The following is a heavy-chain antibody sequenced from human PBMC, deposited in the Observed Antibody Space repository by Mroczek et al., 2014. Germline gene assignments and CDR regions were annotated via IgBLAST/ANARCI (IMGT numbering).Heavy chain of an antibody. CDR2: INHSGST. J-gene: IGHJ5*02. D-gene: IGHD6-6*01. Sequence: QVQLQQWGAGLLKPSETLSLTCAVYGGSFSGYYWSWIRQPPGKGLEWIGEINHSGSTNYNPSLKSRVTISVDTSKNQFSLKLSSVTAADTAVYYCARGSSIAARPGWFDPWGQGTLVTVSS. V-gene: IGHV4-34*01. CDR1: GGSFSGYY. CDR3: ARGSSIAARPGWFDP.